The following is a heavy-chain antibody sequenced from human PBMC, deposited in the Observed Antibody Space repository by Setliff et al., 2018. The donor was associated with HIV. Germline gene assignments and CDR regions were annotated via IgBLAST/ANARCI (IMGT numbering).Heavy chain of an antibody. CDR1: GYFINIGHY. D-gene: IGHD2-15*01. CDR2: IYHSGGT. J-gene: IGHJ4*02. Sequence: SETLSLTCRVSGYFINIGHYCGWLRQSPGKGLEWIGTIYHSGGTYYNPSLKSRVTISVDTSNNQFSLRMNSVTAADTAHYFCVVYFGGNGGRGLWGQGTLVTVSS. V-gene: IGHV4-38-2*01. CDR3: VVYFGGNGGRGL.